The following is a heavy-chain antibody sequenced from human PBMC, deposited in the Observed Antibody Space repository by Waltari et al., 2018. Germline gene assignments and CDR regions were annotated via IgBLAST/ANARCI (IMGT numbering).Heavy chain of an antibody. Sequence: QLQLQESGPGLAKPSETLSLICIVSDDSISSSAYYWGWLRQPPGKGLDWIGSVFFTGSAYYNPSLKGRVTISVDTSKKYFSLKLTSVTAADTAVYYCARRLWTGPNIRSAYDIWGQGTMVTVSS. CDR2: VFFTGSA. V-gene: IGHV4-39*07. D-gene: IGHD1-7*01. CDR3: ARRLWTGPNIRSAYDI. J-gene: IGHJ3*02. CDR1: DDSISSSAYY.